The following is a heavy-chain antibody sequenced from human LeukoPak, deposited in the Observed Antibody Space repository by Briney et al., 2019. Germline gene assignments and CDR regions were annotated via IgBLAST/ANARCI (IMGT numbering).Heavy chain of an antibody. V-gene: IGHV3-21*01. Sequence: PGGSLRLSCAASGFSFSDYWMNWVRQAPGKGLEWVSSISSSSSYIYYADSVKGRFTISRDNAKNSLYLQMNSLRAEDTAVYYCARSITYYYDSSGYPDYWGQGTLVTVSS. CDR2: ISSSSSYI. D-gene: IGHD3-22*01. CDR3: ARSITYYYDSSGYPDY. CDR1: GFSFSDYW. J-gene: IGHJ4*02.